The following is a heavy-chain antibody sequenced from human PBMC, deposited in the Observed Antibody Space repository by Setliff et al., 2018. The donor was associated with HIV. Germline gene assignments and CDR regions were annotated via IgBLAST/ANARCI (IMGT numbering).Heavy chain of an antibody. CDR1: GGSFSTYY. CDR3: ARRILRSAFDF. CDR2: VNHSGGT. V-gene: IGHV4-34*01. Sequence: SETLSLTCAVYGGSFSTYYWSWIRQSPGKRLEWLGEVNHSGGTNYNPSLKRRLIISSDASKNQFSLRLKSVTAADTAVYFCARRILRSAFDFWGHGTLVTVSS. J-gene: IGHJ4*01. D-gene: IGHD2-15*01.